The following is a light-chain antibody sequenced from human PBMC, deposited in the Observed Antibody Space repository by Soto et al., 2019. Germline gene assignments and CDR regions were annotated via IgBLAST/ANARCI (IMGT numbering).Light chain of an antibody. J-gene: IGKJ2*01. Sequence: EIVMTQSPATLSVSPGERATISCRASQSVSSNLAWYQQKPGQAPRHLIYGASTRATGIPARFSGSGSGTEFTLTLSSLQSEDVAVYYCQQYKNGPPYTFGQGTKLESK. CDR3: QQYKNGPPYT. CDR1: QSVSSN. CDR2: GAS. V-gene: IGKV3-15*01.